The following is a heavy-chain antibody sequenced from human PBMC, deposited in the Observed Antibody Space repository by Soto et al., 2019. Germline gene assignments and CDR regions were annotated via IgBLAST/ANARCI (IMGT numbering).Heavy chain of an antibody. CDR1: GFTFSSYG. D-gene: IGHD6-13*01. Sequence: VQLVESGGGVVQPGRSLRLSCAASGFTFSSYGMHWVRQAPGKGLEWVAVISYDGSNKYYADSVKGRFTISRDNSKNTLYLQMNSLRAEDTAVYYCAKVRGGASSWPYYYYYYGMDVWGQGTTVTVSS. V-gene: IGHV3-30*18. CDR3: AKVRGGASSWPYYYYYYGMDV. J-gene: IGHJ6*02. CDR2: ISYDGSNK.